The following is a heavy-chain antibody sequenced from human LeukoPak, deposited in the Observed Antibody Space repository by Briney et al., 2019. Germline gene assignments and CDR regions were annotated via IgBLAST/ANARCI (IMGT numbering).Heavy chain of an antibody. D-gene: IGHD1-26*01. CDR1: GFTFSNYW. CDR3: LTVVETTIAAFDI. V-gene: IGHV3-74*01. CDR2: IDANAKTT. Sequence: GGSLRLSCSASGFTFSNYWLHWVRQAPGKGLVWVSRIDANAKTTSYADSVKGRFTISTDNAKKTLYLQMNSLRVEDTAVYYCLTVVETTIAAFDIWGQGTMVTVSS. J-gene: IGHJ3*02.